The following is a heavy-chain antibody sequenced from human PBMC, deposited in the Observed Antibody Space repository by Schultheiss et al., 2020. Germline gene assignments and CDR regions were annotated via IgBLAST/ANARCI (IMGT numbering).Heavy chain of an antibody. CDR1: GGSIRSYF. V-gene: IGHV4-59*01. Sequence: SETLSLTCSGSGGSIRSYFWSWIRQPPGKGLEWIGYIYYSGSTNYNPSLKSRVTISVDTSKNQFSLKLSYVTAADTAVYYCAKDRGVATSYYYYYMDVWGKGTTVTVSS. CDR2: IYYSGST. J-gene: IGHJ6*03. CDR3: AKDRGVATSYYYYYMDV. D-gene: IGHD5-12*01.